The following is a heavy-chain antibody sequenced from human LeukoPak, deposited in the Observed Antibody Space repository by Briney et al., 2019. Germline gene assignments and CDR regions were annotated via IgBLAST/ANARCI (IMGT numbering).Heavy chain of an antibody. D-gene: IGHD1-26*01. CDR1: GFTFSSYA. J-gene: IGHJ4*02. CDR2: ISYDGSNK. CDR3: ARDAGGSYFDY. Sequence: GGSLRLSCAASGFTFSSYAMHWVRQAPGKGLEWVAVISYDGSNKYYADSVKGRFTISRDNSKSTLYLQMNSLRAEDTAVYYCARDAGGSYFDYWGQGTLVTVSS. V-gene: IGHV3-30-3*01.